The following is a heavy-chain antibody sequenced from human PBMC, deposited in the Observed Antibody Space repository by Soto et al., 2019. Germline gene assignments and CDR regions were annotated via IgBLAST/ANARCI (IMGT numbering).Heavy chain of an antibody. J-gene: IGHJ6*02. D-gene: IGHD3-3*01. CDR2: ISYDGSNK. V-gene: IGHV3-30*18. Sequence: PVGSLRLSCAASGFTFSSYALTRVRQAPGKGLEWVAVISYDGSNKYYADSVKGRFTISRDNSKNTLYLQMNSLRAEDTAVYYCAKDRVPEGMEAYYYGMDVWGQGTTVTVSS. CDR3: AKDRVPEGMEAYYYGMDV. CDR1: GFTFSSYA.